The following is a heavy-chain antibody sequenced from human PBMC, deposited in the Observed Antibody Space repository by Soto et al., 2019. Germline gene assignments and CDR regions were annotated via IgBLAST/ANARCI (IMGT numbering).Heavy chain of an antibody. D-gene: IGHD3-9*01. CDR2: IYYSGTT. CDR3: ARYVNPYDTAVWFDP. Sequence: SETLALTCTVSGGSTRNYFWSWIRQPPGKGLEWIGCIYYSGTTNYNSSLKSRVTISLDTSKNQFSLRLRSVTAADTAVYYCARYVNPYDTAVWFDPWGQGTLVTXPQ. J-gene: IGHJ5*02. V-gene: IGHV4-59*01. CDR1: GGSTRNYF.